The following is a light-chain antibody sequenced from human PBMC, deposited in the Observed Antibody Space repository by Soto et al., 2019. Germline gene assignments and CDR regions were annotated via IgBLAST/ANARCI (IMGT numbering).Light chain of an antibody. V-gene: IGLV7-43*01. Sequence: QAVVTQEPSLTVSPGGTVTLTCGSRAGAVTSAYYTNWLQQKPGQAPRALIYSTSDKHSWTPARFSGTLLGGKAALTLSAAQPEDEVDYYCLLYYGGAQVLFGGGTKLTVL. J-gene: IGLJ2*01. CDR1: AGAVTSAYY. CDR3: LLYYGGAQVL. CDR2: STS.